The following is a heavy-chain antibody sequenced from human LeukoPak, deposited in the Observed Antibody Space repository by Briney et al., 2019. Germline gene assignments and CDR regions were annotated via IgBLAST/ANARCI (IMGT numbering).Heavy chain of an antibody. D-gene: IGHD1-26*01. CDR3: ARDLLWVGATNDDY. CDR2: IYYSGST. Sequence: SETLSLTCTVSGGSISSSSYYWGWIRQPPGKGLEWIGSIYYSGSTYYNPSLKSRVTVSVDTSKNQFSLKLSSVTAADTAVYYCARDLLWVGATNDDYWGQGTLVTVSS. CDR1: GGSISSSSYY. J-gene: IGHJ4*02. V-gene: IGHV4-39*07.